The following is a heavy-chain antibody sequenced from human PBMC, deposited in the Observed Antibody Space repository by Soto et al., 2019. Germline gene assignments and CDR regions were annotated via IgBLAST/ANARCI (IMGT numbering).Heavy chain of an antibody. CDR1: GYTFTSHW. CDR3: AREKSDLELFNWLDP. CDR2: IDPRDSYT. J-gene: IGHJ5*02. Sequence: PGESLEISCNASGYTFTSHWICWVRQMPWKGLEWMGAIDPRDSYTRYSPSFQGHVTISVDKSNSTAYLQWNSLKASDTAIYHCAREKSDLELFNWLDPWGQGTLVTVSS. V-gene: IGHV5-10-1*01. D-gene: IGHD1-7*01.